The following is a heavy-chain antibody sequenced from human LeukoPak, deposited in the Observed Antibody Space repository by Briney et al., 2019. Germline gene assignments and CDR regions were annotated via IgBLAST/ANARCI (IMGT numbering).Heavy chain of an antibody. D-gene: IGHD5-12*01. V-gene: IGHV1-2*02. J-gene: IGHJ4*02. Sequence: ASVKVSCKASGYTFTGYYMHWVRQAPGQGLEWMGWINPNSGGTNYAQKFQGRVTMTRDTPISTAYMELSRLRSDDTAVYYCARTSGGGCDIDYWGQGTLVTVSS. CDR2: INPNSGGT. CDR3: ARTSGGGCDIDY. CDR1: GYTFTGYY.